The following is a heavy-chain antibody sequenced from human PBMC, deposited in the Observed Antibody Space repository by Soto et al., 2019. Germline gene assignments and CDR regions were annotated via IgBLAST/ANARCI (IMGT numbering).Heavy chain of an antibody. CDR3: ARGQQQLVKEGRIHPSFEH. Sequence: GGSLRLSCAASAFTFSSYSMHWVRQAPGKGLEWVALISYDGSNEYYEDSVKGRFTISRANYQNTLYLQMNSLRPEDTAVYFCARGQQQLVKEGRIHPSFEHWGQGTLVTVSS. D-gene: IGHD6-13*01. CDR2: ISYDGSNE. CDR1: AFTFSSYS. V-gene: IGHV3-30-3*01. J-gene: IGHJ4*02.